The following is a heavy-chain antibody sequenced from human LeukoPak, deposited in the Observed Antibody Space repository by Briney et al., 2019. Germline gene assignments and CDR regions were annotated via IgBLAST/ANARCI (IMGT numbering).Heavy chain of an antibody. J-gene: IGHJ6*02. CDR2: ISWNSGSI. Sequence: AGGSLRLSCAACGFTFDDYAMHWVRQAPGKGLGWVSGISWNSGSIRYADSVKGRFTISRDNAKNSLYLQMNSLRAEDTALYYCAKGLTLNYYDSSGYNYYYYGMDVWGQGTTVTVSS. CDR3: AKGLTLNYYDSSGYNYYYYGMDV. V-gene: IGHV3-9*01. D-gene: IGHD3-22*01. CDR1: GFTFDDYA.